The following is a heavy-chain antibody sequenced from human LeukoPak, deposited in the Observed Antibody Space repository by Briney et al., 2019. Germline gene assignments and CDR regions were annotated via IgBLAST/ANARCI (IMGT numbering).Heavy chain of an antibody. J-gene: IGHJ4*02. D-gene: IGHD6-19*01. CDR2: ISAYNGNT. CDR3: ARGETAVAGTGSFGY. Sequence: ASVKVSCKASGYTFTSYGISWVRQAPGQGLEWMGWISAYNGNTNYAQKLQGRVTMTTDTSTSTAYMELGSLRSDDTAVYYCARGETAVAGTGSFGYWGQGTLVTVSS. CDR1: GYTFTSYG. V-gene: IGHV1-18*04.